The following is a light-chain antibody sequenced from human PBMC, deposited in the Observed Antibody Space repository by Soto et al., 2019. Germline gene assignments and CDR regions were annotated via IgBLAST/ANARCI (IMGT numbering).Light chain of an antibody. V-gene: IGKV1-5*01. Sequence: DIQMTQSPSTLSASVGDTVTVTCRASQSVSDWLAWYQQKPGEAPKLLIYDASALPRGVPSWFSGSGSGTNIPITIASLQPDDFTSYYYQQYGTFSGTFGPGTKVEI. CDR1: QSVSDW. CDR2: DAS. CDR3: QQYGTFSGT. J-gene: IGKJ1*01.